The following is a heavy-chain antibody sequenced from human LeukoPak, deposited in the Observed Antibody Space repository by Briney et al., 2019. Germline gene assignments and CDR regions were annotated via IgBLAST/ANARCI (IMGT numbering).Heavy chain of an antibody. CDR2: VCSSSSYI. CDR3: ARDRITVAATETSFDY. D-gene: IGHD6-19*01. Sequence: GGSLRLSCSASGFTFSSYSMHWVRQAPGKGLEWVSSVCSSSSYIYYADSVKGRFTISRDNAKNALYLQMNSLRAEDTAVYYCARDRITVAATETSFDYWGQGTLVTVSS. CDR1: GFTFSSYS. V-gene: IGHV3-21*01. J-gene: IGHJ4*02.